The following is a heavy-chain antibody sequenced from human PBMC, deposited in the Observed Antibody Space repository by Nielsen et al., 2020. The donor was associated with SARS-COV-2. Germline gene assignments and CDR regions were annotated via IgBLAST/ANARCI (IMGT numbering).Heavy chain of an antibody. CDR1: VFNFNDYG. D-gene: IGHD3-3*02. CDR3: AKQGGVLHFRSSFYPDF. Sequence: SLKISCVVSVFNFNDYGMHWVRQAPGTGLEWVAHISYEGSIRTYGDSVKGRFTISRDSPKNTVYLQMNSLRTEDTAVYFCAKQGGVLHFRSSFYPDFWGQGTLVTVSS. V-gene: IGHV3-30*18. J-gene: IGHJ4*02. CDR2: ISYEGSIR.